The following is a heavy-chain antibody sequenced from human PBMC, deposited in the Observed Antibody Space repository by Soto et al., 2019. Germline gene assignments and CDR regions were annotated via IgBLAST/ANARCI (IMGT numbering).Heavy chain of an antibody. V-gene: IGHV1-69*13. CDR2: IIPIFGTA. J-gene: IGHJ5*02. CDR1: GGTFSSYA. Sequence: SVKVSCKASGGTFSSYAISWVRQAPGQGLEWMGGIIPIFGTANCAQKFQGRVTITADESTSTAYMELSSLRSEDTAVYYCARVNYYDSSGYRGHWFDPWGQGTLVTVSS. CDR3: ARVNYYDSSGYRGHWFDP. D-gene: IGHD3-22*01.